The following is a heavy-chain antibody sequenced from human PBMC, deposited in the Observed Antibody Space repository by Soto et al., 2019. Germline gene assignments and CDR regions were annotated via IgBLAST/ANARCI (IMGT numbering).Heavy chain of an antibody. CDR2: ISWNSASI. CDR3: AKGPGLVASSGSPDS. CDR1: GFTFDDFA. D-gene: IGHD2-8*02. Sequence: EVQLVESGGGLVQPGRSLRLSCAASGFTFDDFAMHWVRQPPGKGLEWVSGISWNSASIVYADSVKGRFTISRDNAKNSLYLQLHSLGGEDTACHYCAKGPGLVASSGSPDSWGQGTLVSVSS. V-gene: IGHV3-9*01. J-gene: IGHJ4*02.